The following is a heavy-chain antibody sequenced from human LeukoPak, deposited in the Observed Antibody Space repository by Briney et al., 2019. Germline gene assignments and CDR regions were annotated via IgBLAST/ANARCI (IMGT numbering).Heavy chain of an antibody. D-gene: IGHD3-10*01. V-gene: IGHV1-2*02. CDR2: INPNSGGT. CDR3: ARDLYARGSDY. J-gene: IGHJ4*02. Sequence: ASVKVSCKASGYTFTGYYMHWVRQAPGQGLEWMGWINPNSGGTNYAQKFQVRGTMTRDTSISTAYMELSRLRSDDTAVYYCARDLYARGSDYWGQGTLVTVSS. CDR1: GYTFTGYY.